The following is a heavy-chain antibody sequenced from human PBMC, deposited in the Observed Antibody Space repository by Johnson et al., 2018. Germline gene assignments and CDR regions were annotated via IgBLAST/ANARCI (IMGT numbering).Heavy chain of an antibody. D-gene: IGHD6-6*01. V-gene: IGHV3-33*01. CDR1: GFTFSSYG. J-gene: IGHJ6*03. CDR2: IWYDGSNK. Sequence: VQLVESGGGVVQPGRSLRLSCAASGFTFSSYGMHWVRQAPGKGLEWVAVIWYDGSNKYYADSVKGRFTISRDNAKNSLYLQMNSLRAEDTAVYYCARHDSSSSNMDVWGKGTTVTVSS. CDR3: ARHDSSSSNMDV.